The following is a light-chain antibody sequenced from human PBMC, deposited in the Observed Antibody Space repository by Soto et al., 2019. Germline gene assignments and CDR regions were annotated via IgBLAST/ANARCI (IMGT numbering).Light chain of an antibody. Sequence: EIVLTQSAGTLSLSPGERATLSCRASQSVSSSYLAWYQQKPGQAPRRLINGASSRAAGIPDRTSGSGSGPDFTLTISRLGPEGFAVYYYQQYGSSQTFGQGTKVDIK. CDR3: QQYGSSQT. V-gene: IGKV3-20*01. CDR1: QSVSSSY. CDR2: GAS. J-gene: IGKJ1*01.